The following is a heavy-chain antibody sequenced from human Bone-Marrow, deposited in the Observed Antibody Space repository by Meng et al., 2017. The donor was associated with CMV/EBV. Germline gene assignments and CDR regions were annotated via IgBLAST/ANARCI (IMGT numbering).Heavy chain of an antibody. CDR3: ATTVAGDYFDY. CDR2: INHSGST. Sequence: GSLRHSCAVYGGSFSGYYWSWIRQPPGKGLEWIGEINHSGSTNYNPSLKSRVTISVDTSKNQFSLKLSSVTAADTAVYYCATTVAGDYFDYWGQGTLVTVSS. J-gene: IGHJ4*02. D-gene: IGHD6-19*01. CDR1: GGSFSGYY. V-gene: IGHV4-34*01.